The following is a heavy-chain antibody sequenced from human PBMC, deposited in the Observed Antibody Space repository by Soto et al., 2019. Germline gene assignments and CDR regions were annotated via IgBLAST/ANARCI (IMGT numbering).Heavy chain of an antibody. Sequence: GGSLRLSCAASGVTFSNAWMNWVRQAPGKGLEWVGRIKSKTDGGTTDYAAPVKGRFTISRDDSKNTLYLQMNSLKTEDTAVYYGTSRRTTVNYNNVDWCPGPRVTVAS. D-gene: IGHD4-17*01. V-gene: IGHV3-15*07. CDR2: IKSKTDGGTT. CDR3: TSRRTTVNYNNVD. CDR1: GVTFSNAW. J-gene: IGHJ4*02.